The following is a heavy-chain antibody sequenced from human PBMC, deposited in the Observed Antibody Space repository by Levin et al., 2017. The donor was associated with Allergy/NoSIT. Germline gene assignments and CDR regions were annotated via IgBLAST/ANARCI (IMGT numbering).Heavy chain of an antibody. D-gene: IGHD3-3*01. V-gene: IGHV3-23*01. CDR3: AKDAIWSGYQAARFDY. J-gene: IGHJ4*02. CDR2: ISSNSDSI. CDR1: GFTFNNYA. Sequence: GGSLRLSCAASGFTFNNYAMNWVRQAPGKGLEWVSLISSNSDSIYYAGSVRGRFTVSRDNSKNTLYLQMNSLRVEDTAVYYCAKDAIWSGYQAARFDYWGQGTLVSVSS.